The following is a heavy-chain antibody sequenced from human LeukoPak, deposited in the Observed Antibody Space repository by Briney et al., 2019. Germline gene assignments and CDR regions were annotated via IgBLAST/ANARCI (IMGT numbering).Heavy chain of an antibody. D-gene: IGHD4-23*01. CDR2: INPSSGST. Sequence: ASVKVSCKASGYTFTSYYIHWVRQAPGQGLEWMGIINPSSGSTSYAQKFQGRVTMTRDTSTSTVYMELSGLGSEDTAVYYCARDDYGGNSHDAFDIWGQGTMVTVPS. CDR3: ARDDYGGNSHDAFDI. V-gene: IGHV1-46*01. CDR1: GYTFTSYY. J-gene: IGHJ3*02.